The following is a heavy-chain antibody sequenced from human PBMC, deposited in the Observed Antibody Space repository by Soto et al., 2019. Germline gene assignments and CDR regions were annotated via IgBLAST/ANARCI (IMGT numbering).Heavy chain of an antibody. CDR2: ISAYNGDT. J-gene: IGHJ4*02. Sequence: QVQLVQSEAELKKPGASVKVSCKTSGYTFNTYAISWVRQAPGQGLEWMGWISAYNGDTSYAQNLLGRVTMTTDTSTSTAYMEMRSLRSDDTAVYYCARGSSSESSLYFYWGQGTLVTVSS. V-gene: IGHV1-18*01. D-gene: IGHD3-10*01. CDR1: GYTFNTYA. CDR3: ARGSSSESSLYFY.